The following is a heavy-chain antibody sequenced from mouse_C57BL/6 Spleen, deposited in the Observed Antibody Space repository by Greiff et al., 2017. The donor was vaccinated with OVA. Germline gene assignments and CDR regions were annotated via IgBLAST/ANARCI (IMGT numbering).Heavy chain of an antibody. J-gene: IGHJ2*01. CDR1: GYTFTSYW. Sequence: QVQLQQPGAELVKPGASVKLSCKASGYTFTSYWMQWVKQRPGQGLEWIGEIDPSDSYTNYNQKFKGKATLTVATSSSTAYMQLSSLTSEDSAVYYCARQRYYGNYEGYFDYWGQGTTLTVSS. CDR2: IDPSDSYT. CDR3: ARQRYYGNYEGYFDY. D-gene: IGHD2-1*01. V-gene: IGHV1-50*01.